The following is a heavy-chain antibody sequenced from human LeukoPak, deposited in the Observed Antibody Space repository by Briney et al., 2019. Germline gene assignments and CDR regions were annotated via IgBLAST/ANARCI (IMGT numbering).Heavy chain of an antibody. Sequence: QSGGSLRLSCAASGFTFSSYSMNWVRQAPGKGLEWVSYISSSSSTIYYADSVKGRFTISRDNAKNSLYLQMNSLRAEDTAVYYCAREGDGGALGYWGQGTLVTVSS. D-gene: IGHD3-16*01. CDR1: GFTFSSYS. V-gene: IGHV3-48*01. CDR2: ISSSSSTI. CDR3: AREGDGGALGY. J-gene: IGHJ4*02.